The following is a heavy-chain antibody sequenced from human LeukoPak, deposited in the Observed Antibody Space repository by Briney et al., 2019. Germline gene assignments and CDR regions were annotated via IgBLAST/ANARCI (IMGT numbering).Heavy chain of an antibody. CDR2: INPNSGGT. Sequence: ASVKVSCKAPGYTFTGYYMHWVRQAPGQGLEWMGWINPNSGGTNYAQKFQGRVTMTRDTSISTAYMELSRLRSDDTAVYYCARDTGYSSSDVVAFDIWGQGTMVTVSS. CDR3: ARDTGYSSSDVVAFDI. CDR1: GYTFTGYY. V-gene: IGHV1-2*02. D-gene: IGHD6-6*01. J-gene: IGHJ3*02.